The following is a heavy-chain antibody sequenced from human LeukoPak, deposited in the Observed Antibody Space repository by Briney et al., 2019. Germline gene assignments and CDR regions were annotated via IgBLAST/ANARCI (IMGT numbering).Heavy chain of an antibody. CDR2: INSAGSTI. CDR3: ARDRRNTGSFFDY. Sequence: GSLRLSCAASGFTFSTYGMNWVRQAPGKGLKWVSYINSAGSTIYYADSFKGRFTISRDNAKNSLYLQMNSLRAEDTAVYYCARDRRNTGSFFDYWGQGTLVTVSS. V-gene: IGHV3-48*01. CDR1: GFTFSTYG. D-gene: IGHD1-26*01. J-gene: IGHJ4*02.